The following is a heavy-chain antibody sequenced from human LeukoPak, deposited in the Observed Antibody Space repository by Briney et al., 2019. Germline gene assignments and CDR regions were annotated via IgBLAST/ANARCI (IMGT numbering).Heavy chain of an antibody. Sequence: LPGRSLRLSCAASGFTFSSYAMHWVRQAPGKGLEWVAVISYDGSNKYYADSVKGRFTISRDNSKNTLYLQMNSLRAGDTAVYYCARETYDDVVVISSGIDPWGQGTLVTVSS. CDR3: ARETYDDVVVISSGIDP. CDR1: GFTFSSYA. V-gene: IGHV3-30*04. CDR2: ISYDGSNK. D-gene: IGHD2-2*01. J-gene: IGHJ5*02.